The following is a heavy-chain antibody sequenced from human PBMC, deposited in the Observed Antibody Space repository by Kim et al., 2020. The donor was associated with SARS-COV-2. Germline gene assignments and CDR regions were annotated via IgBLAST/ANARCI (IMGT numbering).Heavy chain of an antibody. V-gene: IGHV3-48*02. J-gene: IGHJ6*02. CDR2: ISSSSSTI. D-gene: IGHD6-19*01. Sequence: GGSLRLSCAASGFTFSSYSMNWVRQAPGKGLEWVSYISSSSSTIYYADSVKGRFTISRDNAKNSLYLQMNSLRDEDTAVYYCARDSRGGWSYYCYYGMDVWGQGTTVTVSS. CDR1: GFTFSSYS. CDR3: ARDSRGGWSYYCYYGMDV.